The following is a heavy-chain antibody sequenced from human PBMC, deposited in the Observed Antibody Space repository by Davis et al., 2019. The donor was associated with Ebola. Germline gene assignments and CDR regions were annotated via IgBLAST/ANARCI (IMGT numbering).Heavy chain of an antibody. Sequence: GGSLRLSCAASGFTFSSYWMSWVRQAPGKGLEWVSVIYSGGSTYYADSVKGRFTISRDNSKNTPYLQMNSLRAEDTAVYYCARNKGYDILTDYFDYWGQGTLVTVSS. CDR1: GFTFSSYW. D-gene: IGHD3-9*01. CDR3: ARNKGYDILTDYFDY. V-gene: IGHV3-66*01. J-gene: IGHJ4*02. CDR2: IYSGGST.